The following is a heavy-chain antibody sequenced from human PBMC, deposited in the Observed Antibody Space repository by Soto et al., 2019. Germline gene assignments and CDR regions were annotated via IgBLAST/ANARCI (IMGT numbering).Heavy chain of an antibody. CDR1: SASISSSSYT. Sequence: QLQLQESGPGLVKPSETLSLTCTVSSASISSSSYTWGWIRQPPGKGLEWIGSIYYSGTTYYNPSLNSRFTVSVDTSKNQFSLKVTSVTAEDTAVYYCARLHGYCISSRCHGHSAMDVWGQGTTVTVSS. CDR3: ARLHGYCISSRCHGHSAMDV. CDR2: IYYSGTT. V-gene: IGHV4-39*01. J-gene: IGHJ6*02. D-gene: IGHD2-2*01.